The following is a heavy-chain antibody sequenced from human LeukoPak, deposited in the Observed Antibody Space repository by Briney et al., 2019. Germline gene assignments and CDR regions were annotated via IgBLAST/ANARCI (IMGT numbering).Heavy chain of an antibody. J-gene: IGHJ6*03. CDR1: GYTLSSYA. CDR2: ISGRGGST. CDR3: AKVYYDFWSGYSHYYYYYMDV. Sequence: SGGSLRLSCAASGYTLSSYAMSWVRQAPGKGREWVSAISGRGGSTYYADSVKGRFTISRDNSKNTLYLQMNSLRAEDTAVYYCAKVYYDFWSGYSHYYYYYMDVWGKGTTVTVSS. D-gene: IGHD3-3*01. V-gene: IGHV3-23*01.